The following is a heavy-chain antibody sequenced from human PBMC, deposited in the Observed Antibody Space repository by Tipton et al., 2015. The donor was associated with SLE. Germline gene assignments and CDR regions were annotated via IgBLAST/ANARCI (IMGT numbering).Heavy chain of an antibody. CDR1: GFTFSSYA. D-gene: IGHD2-21*02. CDR2: ISYDGSNK. V-gene: IGHV3-30*04. CDR3: ARERLLFPMDY. J-gene: IGHJ4*02. Sequence: SLRLSCAASGFTFSSYAMHWVRQAPGKGLEWVAVISYDGSNKYYADSMKGRFTISRDNSKNTLYLQMNSLRAEDTAVYYCARERLLFPMDYWGQGTLVTVAS.